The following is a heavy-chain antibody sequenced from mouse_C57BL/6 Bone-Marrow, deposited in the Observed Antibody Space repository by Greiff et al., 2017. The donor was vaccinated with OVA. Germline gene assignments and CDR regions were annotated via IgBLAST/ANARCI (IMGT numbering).Heavy chain of an antibody. CDR2: IDPNSGGT. V-gene: IGHV1-72*01. CDR3: ARCPDYGSSWWYFDD. Sequence: QVQLQQPGAELVKPGASVKLSCKASGYTFTSYWMHWVKQRPGRGLEWIGRIDPNSGGTKYNEKFKSKATLTVDKPSSTAYMQLNRLTSEESAVYYCARCPDYGSSWWYFDDWGTGTTVTVSS. J-gene: IGHJ1*03. D-gene: IGHD1-1*01. CDR1: GYTFTSYW.